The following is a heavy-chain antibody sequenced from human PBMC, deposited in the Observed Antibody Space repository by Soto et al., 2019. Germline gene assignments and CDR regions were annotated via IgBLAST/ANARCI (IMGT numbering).Heavy chain of an antibody. CDR1: GFTFTSYG. V-gene: IGHV3-30*03. D-gene: IGHD5-18*01. J-gene: IGHJ4*02. Sequence: QAHLVESGGGVVQPGRSLRLSCAASGFTFTSYGMHWVRQAPGTRLEWVAVISDDGGLQHYADSVKGRFTISRDNSKNMVLLQMNSLRAEDTAVYYCVSDRGYGHASVPYSWGQGTLVSFSS. CDR3: VSDRGYGHASVPYS. CDR2: ISDDGGLQ.